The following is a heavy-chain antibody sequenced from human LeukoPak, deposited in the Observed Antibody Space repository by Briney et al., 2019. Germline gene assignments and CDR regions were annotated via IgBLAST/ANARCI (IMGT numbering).Heavy chain of an antibody. V-gene: IGHV3-23*01. CDR3: VGKWLVRTSVTDY. CDR2: ISGSGGST. Sequence: QPGGSLRLSCAATGFTFSSYAMSWVRQAPGKGLEWVSAISGSGGSTYYADSVKGRFTISRDNAKNSLYLQMNSLRAEDTAVYYCVGKWLVRTSVTDYWGQGTLVTVSS. CDR1: GFTFSSYA. J-gene: IGHJ4*02. D-gene: IGHD6-19*01.